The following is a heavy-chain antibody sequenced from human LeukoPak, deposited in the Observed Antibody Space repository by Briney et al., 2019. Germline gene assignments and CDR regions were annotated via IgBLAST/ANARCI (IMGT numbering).Heavy chain of an antibody. J-gene: IGHJ5*02. D-gene: IGHD6-13*01. CDR3: ARDKYSSSPYDWFDP. V-gene: IGHV4-59*12. CDR2: IYYSGST. CDR1: GGSISSYY. Sequence: SETLSLTCTVSGGSISSYYWSWIRQPPGKGLEWIGYIYYSGSTNYNPSLKSRVTISVDTSKNQFSLKLSSVTAADTAVYYCARDKYSSSPYDWFDPWGQGTLVTVSS.